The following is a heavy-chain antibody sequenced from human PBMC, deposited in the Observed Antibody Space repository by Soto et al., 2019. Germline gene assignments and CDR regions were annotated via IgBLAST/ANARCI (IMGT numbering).Heavy chain of an antibody. CDR3: AKVPTTVTTRERVDY. J-gene: IGHJ4*02. CDR1: GFTFSSYA. V-gene: IGHV3-23*01. CDR2: ISGSGGHT. D-gene: IGHD4-17*01. Sequence: GWSLRLSCAASGFTFSSYAMSWVRQAPGKGLEWVSGISGSGGHTFYADSVKGRFTISRDNSKNTLYLQMNSLGAEDTAVYYCAKVPTTVTTRERVDYWGQGTLLTV.